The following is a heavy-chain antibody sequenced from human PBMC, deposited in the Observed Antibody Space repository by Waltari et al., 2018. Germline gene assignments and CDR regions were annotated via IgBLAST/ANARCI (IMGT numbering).Heavy chain of an antibody. CDR2: IYHSGST. CDR1: GGSISSGGYY. CDR3: ARGVPTTVTTDLYFDY. D-gene: IGHD4-17*01. Sequence: QVQLQESGPGLVKPSQTLSLTCTVSGGSISSGGYYWSWIRQHPGKGLEWIGYIYHSGSTYYNPSLKSRVTISVDRSKNQFSLKLSSVTAADTAVYYCARGVPTTVTTDLYFDYWGQGTLVTVSS. V-gene: IGHV4-31*03. J-gene: IGHJ4*02.